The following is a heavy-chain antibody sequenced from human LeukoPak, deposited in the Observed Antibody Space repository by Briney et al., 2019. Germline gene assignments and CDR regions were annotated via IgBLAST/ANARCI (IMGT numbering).Heavy chain of an antibody. CDR3: ARDRERYSSSSGVPTWSDP. V-gene: IGHV1-46*01. D-gene: IGHD6-6*01. CDR1: GYTFTSYY. J-gene: IGHJ5*02. Sequence: ASVKVSCKASGYTFTSYYMHWVRQAPGQGLEWMGIINPSGGSTSYAQKFQGRVTMTRDMSTSTVYMELSSLRSEDTAVYYCARDRERYSSSSGVPTWSDPWGQGTLVTLSS. CDR2: INPSGGST.